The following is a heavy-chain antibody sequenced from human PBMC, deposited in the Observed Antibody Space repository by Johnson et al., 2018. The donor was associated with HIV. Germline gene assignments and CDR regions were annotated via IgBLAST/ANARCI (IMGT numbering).Heavy chain of an antibody. V-gene: IGHV3-30*04. D-gene: IGHD6-19*01. Sequence: QMLLVESGGGLVQPGGSLRLSCAASGFTFSSYAMHWVRQAPGKGLEWVAVISYDGSNKYYADSVKGRFTISRDNSKNTLYLQMNSRRAEDTAVYYCVSSAQWSGWPPGAFDIWGQGTMVTVSS. CDR1: GFTFSSYA. CDR3: VSSAQWSGWPPGAFDI. J-gene: IGHJ3*02. CDR2: ISYDGSNK.